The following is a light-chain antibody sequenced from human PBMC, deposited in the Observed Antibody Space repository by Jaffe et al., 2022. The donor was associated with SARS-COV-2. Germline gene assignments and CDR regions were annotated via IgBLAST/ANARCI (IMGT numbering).Light chain of an antibody. CDR3: AAWDDSLDGVV. V-gene: IGLV1-44*01. CDR2: TNN. CDR1: SPNIGTNT. J-gene: IGLJ2*01. Sequence: SVLTQPPSASGTPGQRVTISCSGSSPNIGTNTVDWYRHLPGTAPKLLIHTNNRRPSGVPDRFSGSKSGTSASLAISGLQSEDEAEYHCAAWDDSLDGVVFGGGTKLTVL.